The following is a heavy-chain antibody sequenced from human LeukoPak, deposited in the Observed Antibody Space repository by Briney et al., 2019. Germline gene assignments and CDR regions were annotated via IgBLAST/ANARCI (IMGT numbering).Heavy chain of an antibody. Sequence: GGSLRLSCAASGFTVTTNYMTWVRQAPGKGLEWVSIIYSGGYTDYADSVKGRFTISRDNSKNTLELQMISLRAEDTAVYYCARRLEYSGSKGVFDYWGQGTLVTVSS. J-gene: IGHJ4*02. CDR3: ARRLEYSGSKGVFDY. CDR1: GFTVTTNY. D-gene: IGHD1-26*01. V-gene: IGHV3-66*01. CDR2: IYSGGYT.